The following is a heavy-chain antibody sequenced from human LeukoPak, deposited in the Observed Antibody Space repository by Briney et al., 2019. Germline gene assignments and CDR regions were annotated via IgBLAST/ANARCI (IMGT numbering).Heavy chain of an antibody. CDR3: ARVRTGYFFDY. D-gene: IGHD3/OR15-3a*01. CDR1: GFTFSSYS. V-gene: IGHV3-21*01. J-gene: IGHJ4*02. CDR2: ISTSSSYI. Sequence: KSGGSLRLSCAASGFTFSSYSMNWVRQAPGKGLEWVSSISTSSSYIYYADSVKGRFTISRDNAKNSLYLQMNSLRAEDTAVYSCARVRTGYFFDYWGQGTLVTVSS.